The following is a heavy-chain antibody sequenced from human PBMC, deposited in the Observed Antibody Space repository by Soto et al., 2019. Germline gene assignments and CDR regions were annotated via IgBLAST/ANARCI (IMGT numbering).Heavy chain of an antibody. D-gene: IGHD2-15*01. CDR1: GGSISSGCYY. V-gene: IGHV4-31*01. J-gene: IGHJ4*02. CDR3: ARDRGDWSGGSCYAFGY. Sequence: QVQLQESDPGLVKPSQPLSLTCTVYGGSISSGCYYWSWIRQHPGKGLGRIGYIYYSGRTYYNPSLRWLVTISVDSSKIQFYLKLSAVTAADTAVYYCARDRGDWSGGSCYAFGYWGQGTIVTVSS. CDR2: IYYSGRT.